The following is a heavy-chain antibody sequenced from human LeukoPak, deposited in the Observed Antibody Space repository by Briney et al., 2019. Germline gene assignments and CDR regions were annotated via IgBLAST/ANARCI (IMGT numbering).Heavy chain of an antibody. CDR3: ARDRSGSSSVDDAFYI. CDR1: GFSFENYN. D-gene: IGHD1-26*01. V-gene: IGHV3-21*01. J-gene: IGHJ3*02. Sequence: SGGYLRFSCAAYGFSFENYNMNWVRQAPGQGLVWVAYINVVTSYFYYTVSLKGRLTMYRYNATKSMFLGMNSLGVEDTAVYYCARDRSGSSSVDDAFYIWGQGIMVTVSS. CDR2: INVVTSYF.